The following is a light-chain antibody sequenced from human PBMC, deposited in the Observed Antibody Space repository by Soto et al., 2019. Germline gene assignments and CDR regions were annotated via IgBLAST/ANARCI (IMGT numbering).Light chain of an antibody. V-gene: IGKV3-15*01. CDR1: QTIASN. Sequence: EIGMTQSPASLSVSPGDGATLSCRASQTIASNLAWYQQKPGQGPRLLIHGASTRTAGVPARFSRSRSGTDFALVISGLQSEDFAFYYCQQYHTCPSQYTFGQRTKLQIK. CDR2: GAS. J-gene: IGKJ2*01. CDR3: QQYHTCPSQYT.